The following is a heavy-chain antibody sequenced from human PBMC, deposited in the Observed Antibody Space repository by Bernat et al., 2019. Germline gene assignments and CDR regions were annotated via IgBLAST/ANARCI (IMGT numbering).Heavy chain of an antibody. D-gene: IGHD1-26*01. CDR1: GYSISTSNYY. V-gene: IGHV4-39*01. CDR3: TCHSASTGGMDV. CDR2: IYFTGIA. J-gene: IGHJ6*02. Sequence: QQQLQESGPGLVKPSETLSLTCTVSGYSISTSNYYWAWVRQPPGKGLEWIGTIYFTGIAYYSPSFKSQVTISIDTSKNQYSLNLHSVTAADTAVYYCTCHSASTGGMDVWGQGATVTVSS.